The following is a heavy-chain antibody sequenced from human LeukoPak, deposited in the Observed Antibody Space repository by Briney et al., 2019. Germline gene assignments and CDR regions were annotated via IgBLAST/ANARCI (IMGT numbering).Heavy chain of an antibody. Sequence: PGGSLRLSCAASGFTFSSYGMHWVRQAPGKGLEWVAFIRYDGSNKYYADSVKGRFTISRDNSKNTLYLQMNSLRAEDTAVYFCAREGRYFDWLPLDYYYYYYMDVWGKGTTVTISS. CDR2: IRYDGSNK. J-gene: IGHJ6*03. CDR1: GFTFSSYG. CDR3: AREGRYFDWLPLDYYYYYYMDV. V-gene: IGHV3-30*02. D-gene: IGHD3-9*01.